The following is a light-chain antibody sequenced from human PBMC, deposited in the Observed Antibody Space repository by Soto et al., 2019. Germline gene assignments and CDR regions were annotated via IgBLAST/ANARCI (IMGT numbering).Light chain of an antibody. CDR2: KAS. V-gene: IGKV1-5*03. CDR3: QQYDSYSLRT. J-gene: IGKJ1*01. CDR1: QTITTS. Sequence: DIQMTQSPSTLSASVGDRVTITCRASQTITTSLAWYQQKPGKAPKLLIYKASSLESGVPSRFSGSVSGTEFTLTISSLQPDDFANYYCQQYDSYSLRTFGQGTRVEI.